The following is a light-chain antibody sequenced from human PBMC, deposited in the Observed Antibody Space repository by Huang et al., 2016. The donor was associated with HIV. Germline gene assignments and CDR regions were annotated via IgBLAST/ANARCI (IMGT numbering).Light chain of an antibody. CDR1: QELGNF. CDR3: QRYDSAPRA. V-gene: IGKV1-27*01. J-gene: IGKJ1*01. CDR2: GAS. Sequence: DIQMTQSPSSLSASPGVRVTLSCRANQELGNFLAWYQHKPGGVPSLLIYGASTLQSGIPSRFSGRGSGTDFTLTITSFQPDDVATYYCQRYDSAPRAFGQGTKVEI.